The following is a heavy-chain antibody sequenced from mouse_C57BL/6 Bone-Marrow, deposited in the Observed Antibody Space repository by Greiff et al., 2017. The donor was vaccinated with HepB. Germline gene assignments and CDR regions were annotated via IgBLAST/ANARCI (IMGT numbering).Heavy chain of an antibody. D-gene: IGHD1-1*01. Sequence: QVQLQQSGAELARPGASVKLSCKASGYTFTSYGISWVKQRTGQGLEWIGEIYPRSGNTYYNEKFKGKATLTADKSSSTAYMELRSLTSEDSAVYFCAYYYGIAYWGQGTLVTVSA. CDR2: IYPRSGNT. V-gene: IGHV1-81*01. J-gene: IGHJ3*01. CDR3: AYYYGIAY. CDR1: GYTFTSYG.